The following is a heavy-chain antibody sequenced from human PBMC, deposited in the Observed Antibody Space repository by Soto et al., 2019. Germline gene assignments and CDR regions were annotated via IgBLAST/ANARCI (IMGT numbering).Heavy chain of an antibody. D-gene: IGHD2-15*01. J-gene: IGHJ4*02. V-gene: IGHV1-18*01. Sequence: HLVQSGTEVKKPGASVKVSCRISGYTFRHYGISWVRQAPGQGLEWMGWISGYSGHTNYAQNLQGRVIMTTDTSTSTAYMELRNLRSDDTAVYYCARLKGVTATWWGYWGQGTLVTVSS. CDR3: ARLKGVTATWWGY. CDR1: GYTFRHYG. CDR2: ISGYSGHT.